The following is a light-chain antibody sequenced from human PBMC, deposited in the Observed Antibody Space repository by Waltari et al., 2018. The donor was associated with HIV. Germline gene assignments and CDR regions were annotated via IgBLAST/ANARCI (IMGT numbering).Light chain of an antibody. CDR3: SSYPTGSKLI. CDR1: SSDIGGHNN. J-gene: IGLJ2*01. Sequence: QSALTQPASVSGSPGQSLTISCTGTSSDIGGHNNVSCYQQHPCKPPKLMIYDVSNRPSGVSNRFSCSKSGNTASLTIAGLQAGDVADYYCSSYPTGSKLIFGGGTKLTVL. CDR2: DVS. V-gene: IGLV2-14*03.